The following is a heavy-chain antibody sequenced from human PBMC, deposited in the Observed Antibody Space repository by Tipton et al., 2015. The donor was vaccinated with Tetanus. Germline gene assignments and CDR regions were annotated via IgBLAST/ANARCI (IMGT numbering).Heavy chain of an antibody. J-gene: IGHJ4*02. CDR1: GFTLSRYT. CDR2: IYGGNT. CDR3: ARRNYPYYFDY. Sequence: LRLSCAASGFTLSRYTLNWVRQAPGKGLEWIALIYGGNTYYDPSLKSRVGISLDTSKNQFSLKLTSVTAADTAIYYCARRNYPYYFDYWGQGILVTVSS. D-gene: IGHD5-24*01. V-gene: IGHV4-4*08.